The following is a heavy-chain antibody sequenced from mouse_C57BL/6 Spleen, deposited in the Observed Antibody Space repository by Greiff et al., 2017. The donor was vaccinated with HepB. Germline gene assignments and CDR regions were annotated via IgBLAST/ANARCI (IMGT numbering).Heavy chain of an antibody. V-gene: IGHV3-6*01. CDR3: ARAPFTGYFDY. J-gene: IGHJ2*01. CDR2: ISYDGSN. CDR1: GYSITSGYY. D-gene: IGHD1-1*01. Sequence: EVQRVESGPGLVKPSQSLSLTCSVTGYSITSGYYWNWIRQFPGNKLEWMGYISYDGSNNYNPSLKNRISITRDTSKNQFFLKLNSVTTEDTATYYCARAPFTGYFDYWGQGTTLTVSS.